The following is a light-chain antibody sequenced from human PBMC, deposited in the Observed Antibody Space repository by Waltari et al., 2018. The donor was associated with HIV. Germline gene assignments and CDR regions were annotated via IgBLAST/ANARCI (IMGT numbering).Light chain of an antibody. CDR2: DAS. V-gene: IGKV3-11*01. CDR3: QQRSDWPRT. J-gene: IGKJ1*01. Sequence: EIVLTQSPANLSLSPGERATLSCRASQSVSSSLAWYQQKPDQPPRHLIYDASNRATGIPARFRGSGSETDFTLTISSLEPDDFAVYYCQQRSDWPRTFGQGTKVEI. CDR1: QSVSSS.